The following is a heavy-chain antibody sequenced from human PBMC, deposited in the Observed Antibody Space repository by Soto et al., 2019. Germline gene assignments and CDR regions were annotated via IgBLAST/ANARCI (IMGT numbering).Heavy chain of an antibody. J-gene: IGHJ6*02. CDR3: ARSSIYYGTEL. D-gene: IGHD6-19*01. V-gene: IGHV3-23*01. Sequence: GGSLRLSCAASGFSFSNYAMSWVRQAPGKGLEWVSGITAGGDYTYYADSVKGRLTTSRDNSRNTVFLQINSLSPDDTAVYYCARSSIYYGTELWGQGTTVTVSS. CDR2: ITAGGDYT. CDR1: GFSFSNYA.